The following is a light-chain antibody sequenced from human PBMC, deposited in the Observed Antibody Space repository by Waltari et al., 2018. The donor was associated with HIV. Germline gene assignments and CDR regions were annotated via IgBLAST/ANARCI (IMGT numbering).Light chain of an antibody. CDR3: QQYGSAPWT. V-gene: IGKV3-20*01. J-gene: IGKJ1*01. CDR1: QSITSSS. CDR2: GAS. Sequence: EIVLTQSPGTLSLSPGERLTLSCRASQSITSSSLAWYQQKPGQALRLLIYGASSRATCIPDRVSGGGSGTDFTLTISRLEPEDFAVYYCQQYGSAPWTFGQGTNVEIK.